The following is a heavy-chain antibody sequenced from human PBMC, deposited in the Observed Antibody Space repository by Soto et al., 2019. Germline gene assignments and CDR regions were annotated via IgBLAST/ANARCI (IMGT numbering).Heavy chain of an antibody. V-gene: IGHV1-46*01. Sequence: ASVKVSCKASGYTFTSYYMHWVRQAPGQGLEWKGIINPSGGSTSYAQKFQGRVTMTRDTSTSTVYMELNSLRTEDTAVYYCARGGYSGDDYYGMDVWGQGTTVTVSS. J-gene: IGHJ6*02. D-gene: IGHD5-12*01. CDR2: INPSGGST. CDR1: GYTFTSYY. CDR3: ARGGYSGDDYYGMDV.